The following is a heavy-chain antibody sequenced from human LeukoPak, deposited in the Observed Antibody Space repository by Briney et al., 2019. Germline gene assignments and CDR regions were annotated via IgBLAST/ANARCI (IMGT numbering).Heavy chain of an antibody. J-gene: IGHJ5*02. CDR3: ARHDWFDP. Sequence: GGSLRLSCAASGFTFSTYGMSWVRQAPGKGLEWVSVIYSGGSTYYADSVKGRFTISRDSSKNTLYLQMNSLRAEDTAVYYCARHDWFDPWGQGTLVTVSS. CDR2: IYSGGST. CDR1: GFTFSTYG. V-gene: IGHV3-66*04.